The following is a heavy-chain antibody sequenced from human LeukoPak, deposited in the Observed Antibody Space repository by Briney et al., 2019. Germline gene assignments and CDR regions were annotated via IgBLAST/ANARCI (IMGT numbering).Heavy chain of an antibody. CDR3: AKEGSGWYQGGY. CDR1: GFTFDDYA. J-gene: IGHJ4*02. V-gene: IGHV3-23*01. Sequence: GGSLRLSCAASGFTFDDYAMHWVRQAPGKGLEWASAISGSGGSTYYADSVKGRFTISRDNSKNTLYLQMNSLRAEDTAVYYCAKEGSGWYQGGYWGQGTLVTVSS. D-gene: IGHD6-19*01. CDR2: ISGSGGST.